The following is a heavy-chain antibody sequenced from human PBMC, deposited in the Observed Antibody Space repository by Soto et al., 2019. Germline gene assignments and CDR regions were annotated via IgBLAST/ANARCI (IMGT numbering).Heavy chain of an antibody. Sequence: EVQLVESGGGLVQPGRSLRLSCAASGFTFDDYAMHWVRQAPGKGLEWVSGISWNSGTIAYADSVQGRFTISRDNAKNSLYLQMNSLIAEDTALYYCAKDMERRFLEWHYGMDVWGQGTTVTVSS. CDR3: AKDMERRFLEWHYGMDV. J-gene: IGHJ6*02. V-gene: IGHV3-9*01. CDR2: ISWNSGTI. D-gene: IGHD3-3*01. CDR1: GFTFDDYA.